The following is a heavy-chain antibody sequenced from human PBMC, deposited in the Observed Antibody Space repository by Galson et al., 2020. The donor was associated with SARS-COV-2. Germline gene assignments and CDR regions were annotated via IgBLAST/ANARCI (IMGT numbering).Heavy chain of an antibody. Sequence: ASVKVSCKASGYTFTSYGISWVRQAPGQGLEWMGWISAYNGNTNYAQKLQGRVTMTTDTSTSTAYMELRSLRSDDTAVYYCARWFGVVIIPHSYYYMDVWGKGTTVTVSS. CDR3: ARWFGVVIIPHSYYYMDV. CDR1: GYTFTSYG. V-gene: IGHV1-18*01. CDR2: ISAYNGNT. J-gene: IGHJ6*03. D-gene: IGHD3-3*01.